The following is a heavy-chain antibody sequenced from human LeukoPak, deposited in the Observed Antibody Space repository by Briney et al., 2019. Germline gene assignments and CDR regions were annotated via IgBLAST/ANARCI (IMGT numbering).Heavy chain of an antibody. CDR1: GYTFTSYA. CDR3: ARDLKWCGKLLLVSCYYGING. Sequence: ASVKVSCKASGYTFTSYAMYWVRQAPGQGLEWMGWININTGNPTYAQGFAGRLVFSLDTSVSTAYLLKRSLKAEDTAVYYCARDLKWCGKLLLVSCYYGINGWGQGTTVTVSS. CDR2: ININTGNP. V-gene: IGHV7-4-1*02. J-gene: IGHJ6*02. D-gene: IGHD3-10*01.